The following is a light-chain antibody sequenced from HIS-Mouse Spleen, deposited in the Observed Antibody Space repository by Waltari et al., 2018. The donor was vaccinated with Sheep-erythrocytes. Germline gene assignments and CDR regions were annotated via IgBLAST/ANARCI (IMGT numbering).Light chain of an antibody. Sequence: QSALTQPRSVSGSPGQSVTISCPGTSSDVGSYNLVPWYQQHPGKAPKLMIYEGSKRPSGVSNRFSGSKSGNTASLTISGLQAEDEADYYCCSYAGSSTFVFGTGTKVTVL. V-gene: IGLV2-23*01. J-gene: IGLJ1*01. CDR3: CSYAGSSTFV. CDR1: SSDVGSYNL. CDR2: EGS.